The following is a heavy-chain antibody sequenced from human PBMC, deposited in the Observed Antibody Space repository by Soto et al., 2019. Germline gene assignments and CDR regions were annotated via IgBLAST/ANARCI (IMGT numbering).Heavy chain of an antibody. Sequence: SETLSLTCIVSCDSTINYYWSWIRQSPGKGLEWIGYISYSGNTNYNPSLKSRVTISVDTSKDQLSLKVTSVTAADTAMYYCACLRGKRGSPIDYWGQGTQVTVSS. V-gene: IGHV4-59*01. D-gene: IGHD2-15*01. CDR3: ACLRGKRGSPIDY. J-gene: IGHJ4*02. CDR2: ISYSGNT. CDR1: CDSTINYY.